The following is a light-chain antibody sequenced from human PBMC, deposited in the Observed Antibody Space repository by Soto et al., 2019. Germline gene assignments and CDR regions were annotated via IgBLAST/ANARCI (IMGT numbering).Light chain of an antibody. CDR3: QQSNDWPLS. CDR1: QSVNSN. V-gene: IGKV3-15*01. CDR2: GAS. Sequence: EIVMTQSPATLSVSPGERVTLSCRASQSVNSNLAWYQQNPDQAPRLLIYGASTRATGIPARFSGSGSGTEFTLTISSLQSEDFGVYYCQQSNDWPLSFGGGTKVEIK. J-gene: IGKJ4*01.